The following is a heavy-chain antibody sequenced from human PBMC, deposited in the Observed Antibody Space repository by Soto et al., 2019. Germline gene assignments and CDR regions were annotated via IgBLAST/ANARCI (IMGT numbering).Heavy chain of an antibody. D-gene: IGHD1-26*01. V-gene: IGHV5-51*01. CDR2: IYPCDSDT. J-gene: IGHJ3*02. Sequence: GESLKISCKGSGYSFTSYWIGWVRQMPGKGLEWMGIIYPCDSDTRYSPSFQGQVTISADKSISTAYLQWSSLKASDTAMYYCARHDRIVGAFDAFDIWGQGTMVTVSS. CDR1: GYSFTSYW. CDR3: ARHDRIVGAFDAFDI.